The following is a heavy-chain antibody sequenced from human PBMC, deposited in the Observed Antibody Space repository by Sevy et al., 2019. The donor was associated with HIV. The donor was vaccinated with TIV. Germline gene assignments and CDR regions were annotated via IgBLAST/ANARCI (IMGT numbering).Heavy chain of an antibody. Sequence: GGSLRLSCAASGFNFNDYWMNWVRQAPGKGLEWVANINQDGSAKYYVDSAKGRFTISRDNAKNSLYLQMNSLRADETAVYYCARDSPPYTSTFSSSYVWGQGTLVTVSS. CDR3: ARDSPPYTSTFSSSYV. CDR1: GFNFNDYW. V-gene: IGHV3-7*03. J-gene: IGHJ4*02. CDR2: INQDGSAK. D-gene: IGHD6-6*01.